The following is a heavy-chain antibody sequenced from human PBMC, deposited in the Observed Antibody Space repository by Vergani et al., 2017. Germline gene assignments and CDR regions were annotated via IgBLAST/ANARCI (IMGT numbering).Heavy chain of an antibody. D-gene: IGHD2-8*01. V-gene: IGHV4-39*02. J-gene: IGHJ3*02. CDR3: ARDPGVLGRAFDI. CDR2: IFYSVTT. CDR1: GGSIGSRNHY. Sequence: QLQLQESGPGVVKPSETLSLTCTVSGGSIGSRNHYWGWIRQPPGKGLEWIGSIFYSVTTHYNPSLRSRVSLSVDTSKNQFSLRLSSVTAADTAVYYCARDPGVLGRAFDIWGQGTMVTVSS.